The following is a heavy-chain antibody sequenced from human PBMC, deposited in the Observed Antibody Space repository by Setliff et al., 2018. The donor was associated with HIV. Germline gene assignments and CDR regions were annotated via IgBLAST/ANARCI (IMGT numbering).Heavy chain of an antibody. CDR2: ISYSGSAI. J-gene: IGHJ4*02. CDR1: GFTFSSYM. D-gene: IGHD1-7*01. V-gene: IGHV3-48*04. Sequence: GGSLRLSCAASGFTFSSYMMNWVRQAPGKGLEWVAYISYSGSAIHYADSVKGRFTISRDNAKNSLYLQMNSLRAEDTAVYYCAREGITGTTLHPYWGQGTLVTVSS. CDR3: AREGITGTTLHPY.